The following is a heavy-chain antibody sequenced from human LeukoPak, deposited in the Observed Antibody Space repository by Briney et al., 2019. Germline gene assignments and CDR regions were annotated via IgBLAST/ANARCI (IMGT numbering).Heavy chain of an antibody. CDR3: ARFRDRLGAQAEPYYFDY. J-gene: IGHJ4*02. V-gene: IGHV1-8*01. CDR2: MNPNSGNT. D-gene: IGHD3-16*01. CDR1: GYTFTSYD. Sequence: ASVKVSCKASGYTFTSYDINWVRQATGQGLEWMGWMNPNSGNTGYAQKFQGRVTITADESTSTAYMELSSLRSEDTAVYYCARFRDRLGAQAEPYYFDYWGQGTLVTVSS.